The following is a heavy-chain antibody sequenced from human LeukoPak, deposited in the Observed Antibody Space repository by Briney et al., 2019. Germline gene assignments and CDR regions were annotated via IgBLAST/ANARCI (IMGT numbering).Heavy chain of an antibody. Sequence: PGGSLRLSCAASGFTFSSYEMNWVRQAPGKGLEWVSYISSSGSTIYYADSVKGRFTISRDNAKNSLYLQMNTLGAEDTAVYSCARGADGVSSNSRGWFDPWGQGTLVTVSS. CDR1: GFTFSSYE. V-gene: IGHV3-48*03. CDR2: ISSSGSTI. D-gene: IGHD2-15*01. CDR3: ARGADGVSSNSRGWFDP. J-gene: IGHJ5*02.